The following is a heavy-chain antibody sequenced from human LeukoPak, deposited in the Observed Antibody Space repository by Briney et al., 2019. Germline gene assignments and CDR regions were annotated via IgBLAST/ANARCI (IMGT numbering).Heavy chain of an antibody. D-gene: IGHD4-17*01. Sequence: SETLSLTCSDSGGSISSYYWSWIRHQAGRGLEWIGRIYTSGSTNSNPSLKSRVTMSVDTSKNKFSLNLRSVTVQATAVYSCSRVTVTSYQRAAFDIWGQGTMLTVSS. CDR3: SRVTVTSYQRAAFDI. J-gene: IGHJ3*02. V-gene: IGHV4-4*07. CDR2: IYTSGST. CDR1: GGSISSYY.